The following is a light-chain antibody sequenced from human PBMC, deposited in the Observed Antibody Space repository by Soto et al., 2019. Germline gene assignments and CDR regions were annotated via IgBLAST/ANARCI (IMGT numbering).Light chain of an antibody. CDR3: QQYNNWPPYT. Sequence: EIVMTQSTATLSVSPGERATLSCRASQSVSSNLAWYQQKPGQAPRLLIYGASTRATGIPARFSGSGSGTAFTLTSGSLQSEDFAVYYCQQYNNWPPYTFGQGTKLEIK. J-gene: IGKJ2*01. CDR2: GAS. CDR1: QSVSSN. V-gene: IGKV3-15*01.